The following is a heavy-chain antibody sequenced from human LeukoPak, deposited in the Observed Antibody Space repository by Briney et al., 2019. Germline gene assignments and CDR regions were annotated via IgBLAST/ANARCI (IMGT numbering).Heavy chain of an antibody. Sequence: GGSLRLSCAASGFTVSPYGMHWVRQAPGKGLEWVTFIRFDGSNKYYTDSVKGRFTISRDNSKNTLYLQMNSLRPEDTAVYYCAGDFDYWGQGTLVTVSS. CDR3: AGDFDY. V-gene: IGHV3-30*02. CDR1: GFTVSPYG. J-gene: IGHJ4*02. CDR2: IRFDGSNK.